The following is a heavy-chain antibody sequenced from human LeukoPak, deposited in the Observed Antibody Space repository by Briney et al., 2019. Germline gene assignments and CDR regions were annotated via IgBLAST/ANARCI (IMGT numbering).Heavy chain of an antibody. CDR3: ARRGVVIRVILVGFHREANYCES. Sequence: PGGSLRLSCAVSGITLSNYGMSWVRQAPGKGLEWVAGISGSGGGTKYADSVKGRFTISRDNSKNTLFLQMTSLRPDDTAVYFCARRGVVIRVILVGFHREANYCESWGRGALVTVSS. CDR1: GITLSNYG. V-gene: IGHV3-23*01. J-gene: IGHJ4*02. CDR2: ISGSGGGT. D-gene: IGHD3-22*01.